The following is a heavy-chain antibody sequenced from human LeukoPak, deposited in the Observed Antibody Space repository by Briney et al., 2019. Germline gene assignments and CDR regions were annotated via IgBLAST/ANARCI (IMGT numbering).Heavy chain of an antibody. J-gene: IGHJ4*02. Sequence: ASVKVSCKASGGTFSSYAISWVRQAPGQGLEWMGRTIPIFGTANYAQKFQGRVTITTDESTSTAYMELSSLRSEDTAVYYCARGTAAGTYFDYWGQGTLVTVSS. CDR1: GGTFSSYA. D-gene: IGHD6-13*01. CDR3: ARGTAAGTYFDY. V-gene: IGHV1-69*05. CDR2: TIPIFGTA.